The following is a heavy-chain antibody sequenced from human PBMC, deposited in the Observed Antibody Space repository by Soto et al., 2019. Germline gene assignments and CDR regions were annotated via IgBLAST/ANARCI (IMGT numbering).Heavy chain of an antibody. J-gene: IGHJ6*02. CDR2: INYSGST. V-gene: IGHV4-34*01. Sequence: PSETLSLTCAVSGGSFSGYYWGWVRQPPGKGLEWVGEINYSGSTNYSPSLKRRVAISVDTSKNQVSLKVTSVTAADTAMYYCARRNYFYALDVWGQGTTVTVSS. CDR3: ARRNYFYALDV. CDR1: GGSFSGYY.